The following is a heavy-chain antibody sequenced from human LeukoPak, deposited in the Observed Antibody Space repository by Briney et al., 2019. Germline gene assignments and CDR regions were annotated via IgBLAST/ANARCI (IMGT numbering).Heavy chain of an antibody. D-gene: IGHD5-18*01. CDR3: ACGYNYGRDAFDI. V-gene: IGHV3-74*01. CDR2: ISSDGSSA. J-gene: IGHJ3*02. CDR1: GFTFSSYW. Sequence: PGGSLRLSCAASGFTFSSYWMHWVRQAPGKGLVWVSRISSDGSSASYADSVKGRFTISRDNAKNTMYLQMNSLRAEDTAMYYCACGYNYGRDAFDIWGQGTVVTVSS.